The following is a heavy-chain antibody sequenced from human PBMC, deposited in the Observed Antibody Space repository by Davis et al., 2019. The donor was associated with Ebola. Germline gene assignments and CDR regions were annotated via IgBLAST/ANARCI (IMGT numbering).Heavy chain of an antibody. V-gene: IGHV4-34*01. CDR3: ARVRAIWSRMDV. J-gene: IGHJ6*02. D-gene: IGHD2-2*02. Sequence: SETLSLTCAVSGGSFSGYYWSWTRPPPGKGLEWTGEINHSGGTNYNPSLKSRVTISVDTSKNQFSLKLSSVTAADTAVYYCARVRAIWSRMDVWGQGTTVTVSS. CDR1: GGSFSGYY. CDR2: INHSGGT.